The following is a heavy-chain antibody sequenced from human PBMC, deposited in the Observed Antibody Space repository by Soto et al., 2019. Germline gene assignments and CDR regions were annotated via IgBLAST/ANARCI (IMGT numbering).Heavy chain of an antibody. J-gene: IGHJ4*02. CDR2: IRYSGNT. CDR1: GGSISGGVHS. CDR3: ARDLRDTSAYFAY. D-gene: IGHD3-22*01. V-gene: IGHV4-31*03. Sequence: SETLSLTCTVSGGSISGGVHSWSWIRQHPGKGLEWIGYIRYSGNTSYNPSLKSRVTISADTSKNQFSLKLSSVTAADTAVYYCARDLRDTSAYFAYWGQGALVTVSS.